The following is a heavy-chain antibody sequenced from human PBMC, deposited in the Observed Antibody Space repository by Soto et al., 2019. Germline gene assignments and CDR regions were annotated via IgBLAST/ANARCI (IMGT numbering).Heavy chain of an antibody. CDR1: GCTFGDYA. D-gene: IGHD2-15*01. Sequence: PVGSLRLSCTGSGCTFGDYAMSWVRRSPGKGLEWVGFIRSKAYGGTTEWAASVRGRFTFSRDDSKRIAYLQMNSLKTEDTGVYLCTRGTRKCGMDFWGQGPTVTVSS. CDR3: TRGTRKCGMDF. V-gene: IGHV3-49*04. J-gene: IGHJ6*02. CDR2: IRSKAYGGTT.